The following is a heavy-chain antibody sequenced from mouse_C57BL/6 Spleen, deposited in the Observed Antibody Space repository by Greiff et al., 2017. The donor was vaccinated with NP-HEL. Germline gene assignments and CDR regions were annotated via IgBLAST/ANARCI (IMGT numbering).Heavy chain of an antibody. Sequence: EVKVVESGGGLVKPGGSLKLSCAASGFTFSDYGMHWVRQAPEKGLEWVAYISSGSSTIYYADTVKGRFTIPRDNAKNTLFLQMTSLRSEDTAMYYCARDYGSSLPFAYWGQGTLVTVSA. J-gene: IGHJ3*01. V-gene: IGHV5-17*01. D-gene: IGHD1-1*01. CDR2: ISSGSSTI. CDR3: ARDYGSSLPFAY. CDR1: GFTFSDYG.